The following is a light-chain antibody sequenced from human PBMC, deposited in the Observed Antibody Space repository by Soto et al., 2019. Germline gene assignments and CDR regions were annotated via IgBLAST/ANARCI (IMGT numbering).Light chain of an antibody. CDR2: GAS. CDR3: QHYVSSPRT. Sequence: EIVLSQSPGTLSLSPGERATLSCRASQSVSSSYLARYQQKPGQAPRLLIYGASSRATGIPDRFSGSGSVTDFTLTTSKLEPEDFAVYYCQHYVSSPRTFGQGTKVEIK. V-gene: IGKV3-20*01. CDR1: QSVSSSY. J-gene: IGKJ1*01.